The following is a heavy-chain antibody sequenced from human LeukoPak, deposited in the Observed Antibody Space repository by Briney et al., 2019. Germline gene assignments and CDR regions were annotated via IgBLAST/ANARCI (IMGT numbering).Heavy chain of an antibody. V-gene: IGHV3-48*04. CDR1: GFTFSSYG. J-gene: IGHJ5*02. CDR3: ARLLRAGYSSSTHNWFGP. CDR2: ISRSGSTT. D-gene: IGHD6-13*01. Sequence: GGSLRLSCAASGFTFSSYGMHWVRQAPGKGLEWVSYISRSGSTTYYADSVKGRFTISRDNAKNSLYLQMNSLRAEDTAVYYCARLLRAGYSSSTHNWFGPWGQGTLVTVSS.